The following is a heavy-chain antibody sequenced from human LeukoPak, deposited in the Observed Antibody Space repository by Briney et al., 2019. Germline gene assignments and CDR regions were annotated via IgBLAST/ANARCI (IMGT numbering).Heavy chain of an antibody. Sequence: PGGSLRLPCAASGFTFSSYGMHWVRQAPGKGLEWVAVISYDGSNKYYADSVKGRFTISRDNSKNTLYLQMNSLRAEDTAVYYCAKDLRSRRYPKESPDYWGQGTLVTVSS. CDR2: ISYDGSNK. D-gene: IGHD3-9*01. V-gene: IGHV3-30*18. J-gene: IGHJ4*02. CDR3: AKDLRSRRYPKESPDY. CDR1: GFTFSSYG.